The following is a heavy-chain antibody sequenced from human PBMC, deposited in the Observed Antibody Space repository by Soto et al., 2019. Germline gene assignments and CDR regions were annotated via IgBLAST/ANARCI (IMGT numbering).Heavy chain of an antibody. Sequence: ASVKVSCKASGGTFSSYAISWVRQAPGQGLEWMGGIIPIFGTANYAQKFQGRVTITADESTSTAYMELSSLRSEDTAVYYCARGGIAAAGFAQFDYWGQGTLVTVSS. J-gene: IGHJ4*02. CDR3: ARGGIAAAGFAQFDY. V-gene: IGHV1-69*13. CDR2: IIPIFGTA. D-gene: IGHD6-13*01. CDR1: GGTFSSYA.